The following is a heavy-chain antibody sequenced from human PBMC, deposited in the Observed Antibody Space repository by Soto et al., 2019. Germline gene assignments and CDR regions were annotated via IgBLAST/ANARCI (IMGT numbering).Heavy chain of an antibody. D-gene: IGHD1-1*01. Sequence: QVQLVESGGGVVQPGRSLRLSCAASGFTFSSYGMHWVRQAPGKGLEWVAVIWYDGSNKYYADSVKGRFTISRDNSKNTLYLQMNSLRAEDTAVYYCAREYNDGRQYYFDYWGQGTLVTVSS. J-gene: IGHJ4*02. CDR2: IWYDGSNK. CDR3: AREYNDGRQYYFDY. CDR1: GFTFSSYG. V-gene: IGHV3-33*01.